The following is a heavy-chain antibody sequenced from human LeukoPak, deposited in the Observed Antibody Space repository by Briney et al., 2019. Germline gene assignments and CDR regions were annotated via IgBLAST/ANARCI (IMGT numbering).Heavy chain of an antibody. V-gene: IGHV1-24*01. CDR1: GYTLTELA. D-gene: IGHD3-3*01. J-gene: IGHJ4*02. CDR3: ATYSGYYYY. Sequence: ASVTVSFKFSGYTLTELAMHWVRQAPGEGLEWMGGFDPEDGETVYAQKFQGRVTMTEDTSTDTAYMELSSLSSEDTAVYFCATYSGYYYYWGQGTLVTVSS. CDR2: FDPEDGET.